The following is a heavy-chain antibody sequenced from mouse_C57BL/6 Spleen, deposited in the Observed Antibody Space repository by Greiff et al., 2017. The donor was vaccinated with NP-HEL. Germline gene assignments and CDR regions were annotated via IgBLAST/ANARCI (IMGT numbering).Heavy chain of an antibody. J-gene: IGHJ1*03. D-gene: IGHD1-1*01. CDR1: GYTFTDYY. V-gene: IGHV1-26*01. Sequence: VQLQQSGPELVKPGASVKISCKASGYTFTDYYMNWVKQSHGKSLEWIGDINPNNGGTSYNQKFKGKATLTVDKSSSTAYMELRSLTSEDSAVYYCARSRPTTVVAHWYFDVWGTGTTVTVSS. CDR2: INPNNGGT. CDR3: ARSRPTTVVAHWYFDV.